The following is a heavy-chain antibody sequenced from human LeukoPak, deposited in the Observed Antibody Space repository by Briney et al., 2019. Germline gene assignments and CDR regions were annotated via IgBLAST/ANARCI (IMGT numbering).Heavy chain of an antibody. V-gene: IGHV3-30*02. CDR1: GFTFTTCA. J-gene: IGHJ5*02. Sequence: GGSLRLSCAAYGFTFTTCAMHWVRQAPGKGLERVAYIRYDGNNKNYADSVKGRFTISRDNSKDMLHLQMNSLRPEDTAVYYCAKGDDYGANTRLPKYNWFVLWGQGTLVTVSS. CDR3: AKGDDYGANTRLPKYNWFVL. D-gene: IGHD4-23*01. CDR2: IRYDGNNK.